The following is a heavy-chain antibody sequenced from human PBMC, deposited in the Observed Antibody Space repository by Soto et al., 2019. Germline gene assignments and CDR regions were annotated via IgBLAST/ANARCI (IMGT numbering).Heavy chain of an antibody. CDR2: IDADGTST. Sequence: PWGSLGRSCSSSLFTFSNSWLQFFRQVSGYGLEWVSRIDADGTSTSYADSVKGRFTISRDNAKNTLYLHVNSLRAEDTAVYYCVKVLARGVGVPRFYFDSWGQGALVTVSS. D-gene: IGHD2-2*01. J-gene: IGHJ4*02. CDR1: LFTFSNSW. V-gene: IGHV3-74*01. CDR3: VKVLARGVGVPRFYFDS.